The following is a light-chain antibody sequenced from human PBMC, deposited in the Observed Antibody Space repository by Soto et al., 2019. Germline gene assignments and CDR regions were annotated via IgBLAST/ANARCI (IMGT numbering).Light chain of an antibody. Sequence: DIQMTQSPSTLSASVGDRVTITCRASQSISSWLAWYQQKPGKAPKLMICQASSFESESPSRFSGSGSGTEFTLTISSQQPDDFATYYCQQYNSYPRTFGQGTKVESK. J-gene: IGKJ1*01. CDR2: QAS. CDR3: QQYNSYPRT. V-gene: IGKV1-5*03. CDR1: QSISSW.